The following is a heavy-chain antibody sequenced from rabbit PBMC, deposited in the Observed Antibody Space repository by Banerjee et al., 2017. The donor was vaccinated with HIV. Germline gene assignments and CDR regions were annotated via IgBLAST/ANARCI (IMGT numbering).Heavy chain of an antibody. CDR1: GFSLSNKYV. V-gene: IGHV1S45*01. CDR2: INTSSGNT. Sequence: QEQLEESGGGLVKPEGSLTLTCTASGFSLSNKYVMCWVRQAPGKGLEWIACINTSSGNTVYASWAKGRFTISRTSSTVTLQMTSLTAADTATYFCARDLAGVVGWNFGLWGPGTLVTVS. J-gene: IGHJ4*01. D-gene: IGHD4-1*01. CDR3: ARDLAGVVGWNFGL.